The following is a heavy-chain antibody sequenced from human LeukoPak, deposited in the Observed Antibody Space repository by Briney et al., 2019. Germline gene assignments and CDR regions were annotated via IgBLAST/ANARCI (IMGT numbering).Heavy chain of an antibody. CDR3: ARDLYGSGTLAWFDP. J-gene: IGHJ5*02. Sequence: ASVKVSCRASGYTFTSYAMHWVRQAPGQRLEWMGWINAGNGNTKYSQKFQGRVTITRDTSASTAYMELSSLRSEDTAVYHCARDLYGSGTLAWFDPWGQGTLVTVSS. V-gene: IGHV1-3*01. CDR1: GYTFTSYA. D-gene: IGHD3-10*01. CDR2: INAGNGNT.